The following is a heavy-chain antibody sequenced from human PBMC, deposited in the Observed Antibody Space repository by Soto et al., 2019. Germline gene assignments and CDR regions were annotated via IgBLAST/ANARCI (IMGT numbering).Heavy chain of an antibody. D-gene: IGHD4-17*01. CDR3: ARDYGGNNDI. CDR2: IYYSGST. V-gene: IGHV4-30-4*01. J-gene: IGHJ3*02. Sequence: QVQLQESGPGLVKPSQTLSLTCTVSGGSISSGDYYWSWIRQPPGKGLEWIGYIYYSGSTYYNPSLKXXVXIXXGTSKDQFSLKLSSVTAADTAVYYCARDYGGNNDIWGQGTMVTVSS. CDR1: GGSISSGDYY.